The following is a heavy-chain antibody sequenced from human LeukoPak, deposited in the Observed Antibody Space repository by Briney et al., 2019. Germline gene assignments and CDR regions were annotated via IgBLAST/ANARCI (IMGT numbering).Heavy chain of an antibody. J-gene: IGHJ4*02. D-gene: IGHD3-10*02. CDR2: MNPNSGNT. CDR3: ARVSGGALTSGVDY. CDR1: GYTFTSYD. V-gene: IGHV1-8*01. Sequence: ASVKVSCKASGYTFTSYDINWVRQATAQGLEWMGWMNPNSGNTGYAQKFQGRVTMTRNTSISTAYTELSSLRSEDTAVYYCARVSGGALTSGVDYWGQGTLVTVSS.